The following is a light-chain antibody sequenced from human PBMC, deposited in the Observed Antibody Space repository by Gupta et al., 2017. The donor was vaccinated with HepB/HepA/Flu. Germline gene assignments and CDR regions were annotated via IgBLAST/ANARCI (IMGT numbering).Light chain of an antibody. Sequence: EIQIRESPSTLSASVGDRVTITCRASQSINNWLAWYQQKPGKAPNLLIYKASSLESGVPSRFSGSGSGTEFTLTISSLQPDDFATYYCQQFINYPRTFGQGTKVEIK. CDR1: QSINNW. CDR3: QQFINYPRT. V-gene: IGKV1-5*03. J-gene: IGKJ1*01. CDR2: KAS.